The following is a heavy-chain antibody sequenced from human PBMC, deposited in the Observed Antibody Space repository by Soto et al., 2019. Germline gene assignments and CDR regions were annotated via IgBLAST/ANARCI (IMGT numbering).Heavy chain of an antibody. V-gene: IGHV3-9*01. CDR3: AKVSTTHTFGPLDP. CDR1: GFTFDDYG. D-gene: IGHD1-1*01. J-gene: IGHJ5*02. Sequence: ESGGGLVQPGRSVRLSCAASGFTFDDYGMHWVRQAPGKGLEWVSGISWNSGSIGYADSVKGRFIISRDNAKNSLYLQMNNLRPEDTAFYFCAKVSTTHTFGPLDPWGQGTLVTVSS. CDR2: ISWNSGSI.